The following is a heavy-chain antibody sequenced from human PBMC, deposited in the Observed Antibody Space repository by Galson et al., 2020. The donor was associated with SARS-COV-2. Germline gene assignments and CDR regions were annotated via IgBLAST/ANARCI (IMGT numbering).Heavy chain of an antibody. V-gene: IGHV3-74*01. J-gene: IGHJ5*02. CDR3: ARDHAYFDSWFDP. CDR2: INSDGSST. CDR1: GFTFSSYW. D-gene: IGHD3-9*01. Sequence: GESLKISCAASGFTFSSYWMHWVRQAPGKGLVWVSRINSDGSSTSYADSVKGRFTISRDNAKNTLYLQMNSQRAEDTAVYYCARDHAYFDSWFDPWGQGTLVTVSS.